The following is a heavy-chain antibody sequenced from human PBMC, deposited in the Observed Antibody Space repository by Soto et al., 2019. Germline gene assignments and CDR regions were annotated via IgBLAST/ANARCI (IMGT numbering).Heavy chain of an antibody. J-gene: IGHJ4*02. CDR2: INHSGST. Sequence: QVQLQQWGAGLLKPSETLSLTCAVYGGSFSGYYWSWIRQPPGKGLEWIGEINHSGSTNYNPSLKSRATISVDTSKNQFSLKLSSVTAADTAVYYCASGMVDREDIVVVVAASRSYYFDYWGQGTLVTVSS. V-gene: IGHV4-34*01. CDR1: GGSFSGYY. D-gene: IGHD2-15*01. CDR3: ASGMVDREDIVVVVAASRSYYFDY.